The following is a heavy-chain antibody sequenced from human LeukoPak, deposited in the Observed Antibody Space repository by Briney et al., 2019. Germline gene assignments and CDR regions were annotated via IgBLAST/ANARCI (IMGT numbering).Heavy chain of an antibody. J-gene: IGHJ4*02. V-gene: IGHV4-4*07. CDR1: GGSISGYF. Sequence: SETLSLTCTVSGGSISGYFWTWIRQPAGKGLEWIGRMYSTGSNNYNPSLKSRVTMSLDTSKNHFSLNLTSVTAADTAVYYCAREPTSGREPTSGRPLDYWGQGTLVTVSS. CDR2: MYSTGSN. CDR3: AREPTSGREPTSGRPLDY. D-gene: IGHD5-12*01.